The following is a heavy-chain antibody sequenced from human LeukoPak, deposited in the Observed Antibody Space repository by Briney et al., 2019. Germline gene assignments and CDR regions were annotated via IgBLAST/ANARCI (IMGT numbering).Heavy chain of an antibody. CDR1: GGSISSGGYY. V-gene: IGHV4-61*08. J-gene: IGHJ4*02. D-gene: IGHD6-6*01. CDR3: AREGSSSWDLDY. CDR2: IYYSGST. Sequence: PSETLSLTCTVSGGSISSGGYYWSWIRQDPGKGLEWIGYIYYSGSTNYNPSLKSRVTISVDTSKNQFSLKLSSVTAADTAVYYCAREGSSSWDLDYWGQGTLVTVSS.